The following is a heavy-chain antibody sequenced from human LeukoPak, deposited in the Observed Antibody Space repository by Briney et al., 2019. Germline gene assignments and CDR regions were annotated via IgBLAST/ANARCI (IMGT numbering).Heavy chain of an antibody. CDR1: GGSVSSGSYY. J-gene: IGHJ4*02. Sequence: SETLSLTCTVSGGSVSSGSYYWSWIRQPPGKGLEWIGYIYYSGSTNYSPSLKSRVTISVDTSKNQFSLKLTSVAAADTAVYYCARGHSSGRIIDYWGQGILVTVSS. CDR2: IYYSGST. CDR3: ARGHSSGRIIDY. V-gene: IGHV4-61*01. D-gene: IGHD3-22*01.